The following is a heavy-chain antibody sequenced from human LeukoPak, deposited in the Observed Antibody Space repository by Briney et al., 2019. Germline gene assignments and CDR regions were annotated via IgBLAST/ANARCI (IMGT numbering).Heavy chain of an antibody. CDR1: GSSFTSYW. Sequence: GASLQISCKGSGSSFTSYWIGWVRQMPGKGLERMGIIYPGGTDTRYSPSFQGQVTISADKSISTAYLQWSSLKASDTAMYYCARRGSYGFFDYWGQGTLVTVSS. D-gene: IGHD5-18*01. V-gene: IGHV5-51*01. CDR2: IYPGGTDT. J-gene: IGHJ4*02. CDR3: ARRGSYGFFDY.